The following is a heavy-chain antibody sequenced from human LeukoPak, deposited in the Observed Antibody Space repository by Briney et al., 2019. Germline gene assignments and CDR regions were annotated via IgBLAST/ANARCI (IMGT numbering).Heavy chain of an antibody. V-gene: IGHV3-23*01. CDR3: AKNIWTEMATIYYYMDV. J-gene: IGHJ6*03. CDR1: GFTFSSYA. D-gene: IGHD5-24*01. CDR2: ISGSAYST. Sequence: GGSLRLSCAASGFTFSSYAMSWVRQAPGKGLEWDSAISGSAYSTYYADSVKGRFTISRDNSKNTLYLQMNSLRAEDTAVYYCAKNIWTEMATIYYYMDVWGKGTTVTVSS.